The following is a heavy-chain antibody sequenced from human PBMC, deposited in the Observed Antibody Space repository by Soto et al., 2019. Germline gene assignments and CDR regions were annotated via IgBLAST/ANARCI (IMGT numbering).Heavy chain of an antibody. CDR3: ATSADNRFDP. J-gene: IGHJ5*02. CDR2: VYYSGSA. V-gene: IGHV4-39*02. Sequence: PSETLSLTCSVSGGSMSSSTFYWGWIRQPPGKGLEWIGSVYYSGSAYYNSSLKTRVTMSVDLSKNHFSLRLSSVTAADTAVYYCATSADNRFDPWGQGTLVTVSS. CDR1: GGSMSSSTFY.